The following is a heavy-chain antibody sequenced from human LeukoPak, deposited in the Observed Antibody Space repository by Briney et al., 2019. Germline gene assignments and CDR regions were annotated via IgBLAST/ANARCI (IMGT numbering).Heavy chain of an antibody. CDR2: FKSGDTT. D-gene: IGHD3-10*01. CDR1: DDSISSRTFY. Sequence: PSETLSLTCTVSDDSISSRTFYWGWIRQPPGRGLEWIGSFKSGDTTYYMSSLKSRVTLFVDTSRKQFSLELTSVTAADTAVYYCARQRAWFGEWAFDNWGQGTLVTVPS. V-gene: IGHV4-39*01. CDR3: ARQRAWFGEWAFDN. J-gene: IGHJ4*02.